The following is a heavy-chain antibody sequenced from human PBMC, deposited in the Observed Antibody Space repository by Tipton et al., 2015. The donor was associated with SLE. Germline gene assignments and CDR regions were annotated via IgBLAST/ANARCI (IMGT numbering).Heavy chain of an antibody. Sequence: LRLSCAVYGEPFSGYYWSWIRQPPGKGLEWIGEINHSGSTNYNPSLKSRVTISVDTSKNQFSLKLSSVTAADTAVYYCARDYGEKYWGQGTLVTVSS. CDR1: GEPFSGYY. V-gene: IGHV4-34*01. D-gene: IGHD4-17*01. J-gene: IGHJ4*02. CDR2: INHSGST. CDR3: ARDYGEKY.